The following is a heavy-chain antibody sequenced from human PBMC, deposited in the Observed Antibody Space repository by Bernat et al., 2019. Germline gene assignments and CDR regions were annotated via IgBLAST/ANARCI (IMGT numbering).Heavy chain of an antibody. J-gene: IGHJ4*02. D-gene: IGHD5-24*01. V-gene: IGHV3-53*01. CDR3: ARDERRWLPWD. Sequence: EVQLVESGGGLIQPGGSLRLSCAASGFTVSSNYMSWVRQAPGKGLEWVSVIYSGGSTYYAYCVKGRFTISRENTKNTLYLQMNSLRAEDTAVYYCARDERRWLPWDWGQGTLVTVSS. CDR1: GFTVSSNY. CDR2: IYSGGST.